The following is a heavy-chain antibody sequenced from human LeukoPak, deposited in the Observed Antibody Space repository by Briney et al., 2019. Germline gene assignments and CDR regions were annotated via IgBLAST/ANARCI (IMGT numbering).Heavy chain of an antibody. CDR3: ARGDYDYVWGSYRLYYFDY. CDR1: GFSLSNARMG. V-gene: IGHV2-26*01. CDR2: IFSNDEK. Sequence: SGPVLVKPTATLTLTCTVSGFSLSNARMGVSWIRQPPGKALEWLAHIFSNDEKSYSTSLKSRLTISKDTSKSQVVLTMTNMDPVDTATYYCARGDYDYVWGSYRLYYFDYWGQGTLVTVSS. D-gene: IGHD3-16*02. J-gene: IGHJ4*02.